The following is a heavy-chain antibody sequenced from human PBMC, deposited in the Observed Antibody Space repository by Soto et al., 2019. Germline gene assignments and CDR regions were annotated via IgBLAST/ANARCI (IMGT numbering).Heavy chain of an antibody. CDR3: VSSLNYDFWRDGGRHFYFDY. Sequence: QVQLQESGPGLVKPSGTLSLTCAVSGGSISSSYWWNWVRQTPRGGLEWMGKIYHGGPTNYNPSLKNRVTISVDKSKNQFSLKLTSVTAADTAVYYCVSSLNYDFWRDGGRHFYFDYWGRGILATVSS. CDR2: IYHGGPT. CDR1: GGSISSSYW. D-gene: IGHD3-3*01. V-gene: IGHV4-4*02. J-gene: IGHJ4*02.